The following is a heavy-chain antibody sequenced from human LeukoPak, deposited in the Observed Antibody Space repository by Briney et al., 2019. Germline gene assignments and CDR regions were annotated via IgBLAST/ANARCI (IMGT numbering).Heavy chain of an antibody. Sequence: PSETLSLTCTVSGGSISTYFWSWIRQPPGKGLEWIGYFYNTWSTNYNPSLRSRVVFSVDTSRNQVSMKLRSVTAADTAMYYCARAKRGYNSDTDFEAFDIWGQGTMVTVSS. CDR3: ARAKRGYNSDTDFEAFDI. D-gene: IGHD5-18*01. CDR1: GGSISTYF. CDR2: FYNTWST. J-gene: IGHJ3*02. V-gene: IGHV4-59*01.